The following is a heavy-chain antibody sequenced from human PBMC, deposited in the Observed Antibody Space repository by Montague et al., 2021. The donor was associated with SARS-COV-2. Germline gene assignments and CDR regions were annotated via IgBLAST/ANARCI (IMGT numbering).Heavy chain of an antibody. D-gene: IGHD1-1*01. CDR1: SGSLRNYY. CDR2: IRLPGGS. V-gene: IGHV4-34*01. J-gene: IGHJ2*01. Sequence: SETLSLTCAVTSGSLRNYYWSWIRQPPGKGLEWIGEIRLPGGSNXNPSLKGRVTISLDTSNNQVSLSLNSVAAADTAVYYCARAGSQRFFEFWGRGTLVTVSS. CDR3: ARAGSQRFFEF.